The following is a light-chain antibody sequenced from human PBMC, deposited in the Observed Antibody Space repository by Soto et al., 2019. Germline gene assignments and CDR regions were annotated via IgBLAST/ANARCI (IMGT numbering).Light chain of an antibody. J-gene: IGKJ4*01. CDR1: QGISSY. CDR2: DAS. CDR3: QQVNVYPSN. V-gene: IGKV1-9*01. Sequence: DLQLTQSPSSLSHCVLPRVRNTWRASQGISSYLGWYQQKPGKAPNLLIYDASTLHSGVPSRFSGGGSGTDFTLTISSLQPEDFATYYCQQVNVYPSNFGGGNKVDI.